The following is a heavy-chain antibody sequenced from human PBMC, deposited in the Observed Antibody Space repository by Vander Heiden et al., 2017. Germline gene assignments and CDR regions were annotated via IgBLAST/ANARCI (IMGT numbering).Heavy chain of an antibody. V-gene: IGHV2-26*01. CDR2: IFSNDEK. J-gene: IGHJ3*02. CDR3: ARTILRTGARPHAFDI. Sequence: QVTLKESGPVLVKPTETLTLTCTVSGFSLSNARMGVSWIRQPPGQALEWLATIFSNDEKSYSTSLKSRLTISKDTSKSQVVLTMTNMDPVDTATYYCARTILRTGARPHAFDIWAQGTMVTVSS. D-gene: IGHD6-6*01. CDR1: GFSLSNARMG.